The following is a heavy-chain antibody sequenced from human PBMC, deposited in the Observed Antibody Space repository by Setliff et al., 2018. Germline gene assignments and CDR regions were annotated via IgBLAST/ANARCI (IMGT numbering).Heavy chain of an antibody. Sequence: LSLTCAVYGGSFSGYYWSWIRQPPGKGLEWIGEINHSGSTNYNPSLKSRVTISVDTSKNQFSLTLSSVTAADTAVYYCARDLAGTWDYWGQGTLVTVSS. V-gene: IGHV4-34*01. CDR1: GGSFSGYY. J-gene: IGHJ4*02. D-gene: IGHD1-7*01. CDR2: INHSGST. CDR3: ARDLAGTWDY.